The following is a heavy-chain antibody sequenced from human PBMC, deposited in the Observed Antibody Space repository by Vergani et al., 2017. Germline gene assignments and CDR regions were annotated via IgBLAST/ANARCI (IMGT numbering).Heavy chain of an antibody. D-gene: IGHD4-11*01. CDR3: AKDLSYSAALPHFDS. Sequence: QVHLVESGGGVVQPGRSLTLSCVASGFSFRGHGMHWVRQAPGKGLEWVAMISYDGDRRDYGDFAKGRFTISRDSSKTVYLQMNSLLVEDTAIYFCAKDLSYSAALPHFDSRGQGTLVAVSS. J-gene: IGHJ4*02. V-gene: IGHV3-30*18. CDR1: GFSFRGHG. CDR2: ISYDGDRR.